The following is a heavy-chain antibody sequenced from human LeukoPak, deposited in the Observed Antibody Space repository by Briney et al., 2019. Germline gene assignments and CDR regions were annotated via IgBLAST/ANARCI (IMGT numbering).Heavy chain of an antibody. Sequence: ASVKVSCKASGYTFTSYDINWVRQATGQGLEWMGWMNPNSGNTGYAQKFQGRVTITRNTSISTAYMELSSLRSEDTAVYHCARSPRYSSGLSIDYWGQGTLVTVSS. CDR2: MNPNSGNT. CDR3: ARSPRYSSGLSIDY. V-gene: IGHV1-8*03. J-gene: IGHJ4*02. CDR1: GYTFTSYD. D-gene: IGHD6-19*01.